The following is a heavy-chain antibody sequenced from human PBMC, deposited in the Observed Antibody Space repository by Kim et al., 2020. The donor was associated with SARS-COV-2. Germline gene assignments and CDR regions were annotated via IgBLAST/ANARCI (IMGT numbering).Heavy chain of an antibody. Sequence: YDACSVKGRFTSARGNSMNTLYLQMNSLRAEDTAVYYCAKGPPREYFQHWGQGTLVTVSS. CDR3: AKGPPREYFQH. J-gene: IGHJ1*01. V-gene: IGHV3-23*01.